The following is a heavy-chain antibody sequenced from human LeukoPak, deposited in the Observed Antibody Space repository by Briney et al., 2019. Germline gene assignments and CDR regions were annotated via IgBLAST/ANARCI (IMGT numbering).Heavy chain of an antibody. Sequence: GGSLRLSCAASGFTVSSNHMSWVRQAPGKGLEWVSVIYSGGNTYYADSVKGRFTISRDNFKNTLYLQMNSLRAEDTAVYYCARGYCSGGSCYPAWFDPWGQGALVTVSS. D-gene: IGHD2-15*01. CDR2: IYSGGNT. CDR3: ARGYCSGGSCYPAWFDP. J-gene: IGHJ5*02. CDR1: GFTVSSNH. V-gene: IGHV3-53*01.